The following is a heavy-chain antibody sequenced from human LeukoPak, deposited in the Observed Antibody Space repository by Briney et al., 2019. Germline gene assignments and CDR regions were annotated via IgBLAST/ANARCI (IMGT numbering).Heavy chain of an antibody. D-gene: IGHD4-17*01. J-gene: IGHJ5*02. CDR1: GYTFTGYY. CDR3: AREITVTTYGNWFDP. CDR2: INPNSGGT. Sequence: ASVKVSCKASGYTFTGYYMHWVRQAPGQGLEWIGWINPNSGGTNYAQKFQGRVTMTRDTSISTAYMELSRLRSDDTAVYYCAREITVTTYGNWFDPWGQGTLVTVSS. V-gene: IGHV1-2*02.